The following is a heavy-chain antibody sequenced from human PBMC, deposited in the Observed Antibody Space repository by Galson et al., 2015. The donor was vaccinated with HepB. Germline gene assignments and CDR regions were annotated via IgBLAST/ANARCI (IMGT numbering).Heavy chain of an antibody. J-gene: IGHJ4*02. CDR2: TYSGGST. V-gene: IGHV3-53*01. CDR3: ARASIAAAGYYFDY. D-gene: IGHD6-13*01. Sequence: SLRLSCAASGFTVSSNYMGWVRQAPGKGLEWVSVTYSGGSTYYADSVKGRFTISRDNSKNTLYLQMNSLRAEDTAVYYCARASIAAAGYYFDYWGQGTLVTVSS. CDR1: GFTVSSNY.